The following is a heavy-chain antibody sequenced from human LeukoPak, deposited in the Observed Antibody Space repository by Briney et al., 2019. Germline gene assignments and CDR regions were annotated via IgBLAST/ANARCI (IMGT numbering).Heavy chain of an antibody. J-gene: IGHJ6*03. V-gene: IGHV4-34*01. D-gene: IGHD2-2*01. Sequence: PSETLSLTCAVYGGSFSGYYCSWIRQPPGKGLEWIGEINHSGSTNYNPSLKSRVTISVDTSKNQFSLKLSSVTAADTAVYYCARGPTGCRSTSCPPYYYMDVWGKGTTVTVSS. CDR2: INHSGST. CDR1: GGSFSGYY. CDR3: ARGPTGCRSTSCPPYYYMDV.